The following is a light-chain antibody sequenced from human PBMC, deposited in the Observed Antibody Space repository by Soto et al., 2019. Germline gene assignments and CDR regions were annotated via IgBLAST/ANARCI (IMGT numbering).Light chain of an antibody. CDR2: KAS. V-gene: IGKV1-5*03. CDR1: QSISNW. CDR3: QQYNTYPLT. J-gene: IGKJ4*01. Sequence: DIQMTQSPSTLSASVGDRVTITCRASQSISNWLAWYQQKPGKAPNLLIYKASSLESGVPSRSSGSGSGTEFTLTISSLQTDDFATYYCQQYNTYPLTFGGGTKVEIK.